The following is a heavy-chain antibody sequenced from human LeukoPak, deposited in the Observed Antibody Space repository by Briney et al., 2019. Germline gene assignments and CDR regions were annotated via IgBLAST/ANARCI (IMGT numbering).Heavy chain of an antibody. V-gene: IGHV1-69*13. J-gene: IGHJ4*02. CDR2: IIPIFGTA. D-gene: IGHD3-16*01. Sequence: SVKVSCKASGGTFSSYAISWVRQAPGQGLEWMGGIIPIFGTANYAQKFQGRVTVTADESTSTAYMELSSLRSEDTAEYYCARNWGSPTRALRYYFDYWGQGTLVTVSS. CDR1: GGTFSSYA. CDR3: ARNWGSPTRALRYYFDY.